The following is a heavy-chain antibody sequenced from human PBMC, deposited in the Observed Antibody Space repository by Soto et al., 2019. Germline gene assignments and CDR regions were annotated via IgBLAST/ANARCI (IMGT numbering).Heavy chain of an antibody. J-gene: IGHJ4*02. Sequence: QLHLQESGPGLVKPSETLSLTCTVSGGSISSSAYYWGWIRQSPGKGLEWIGSIDYSESTNYNPSLKSRVTISVDTSQNHFSLKLSSVTAADTAVYYCGRLNIGATDYWGQGTLVTVSS. CDR2: IDYSEST. CDR3: GRLNIGATDY. V-gene: IGHV4-39*02. D-gene: IGHD6-13*01. CDR1: GGSISSSAYY.